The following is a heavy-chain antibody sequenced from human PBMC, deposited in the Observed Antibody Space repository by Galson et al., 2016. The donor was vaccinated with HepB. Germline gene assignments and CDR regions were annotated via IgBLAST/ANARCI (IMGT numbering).Heavy chain of an antibody. CDR1: GFTFRNYA. CDR2: ISSNGGTT. D-gene: IGHD3-16*02. Sequence: SLRLSCAASGFTFRNYAMQWVRQAPGKGLEYVSAISSNGGTTYYADSVKGRFTISRDNSKNTLYLQMSSLRPEDTALFYCVKEMGYYEYVGGIYHYYFDHWGQGSLVTVSS. V-gene: IGHV3-64D*09. J-gene: IGHJ4*02. CDR3: VKEMGYYEYVGGIYHYYFDH.